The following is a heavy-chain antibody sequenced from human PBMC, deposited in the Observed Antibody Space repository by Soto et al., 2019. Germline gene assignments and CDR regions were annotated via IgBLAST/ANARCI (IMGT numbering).Heavy chain of an antibody. D-gene: IGHD2-8*01. CDR3: AKDRQPDGLWPFDH. CDR1: GFTFSTYA. J-gene: IGHJ4*02. Sequence: VHLLESGGGLVQPGGSLRLSCAASGFTFSTYAMNWVRQAPGKGLEWVSGIYGNGGGISYGDSVKGRFTISRDNSNNMLYLQMHSLRVEDTAVYYCAKDRQPDGLWPFDHWGQGTLVTVSS. CDR2: IYGNGGGI. V-gene: IGHV3-23*01.